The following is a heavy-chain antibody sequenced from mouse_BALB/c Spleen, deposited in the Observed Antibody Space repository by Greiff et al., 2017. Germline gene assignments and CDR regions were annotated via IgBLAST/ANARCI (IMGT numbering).Heavy chain of an antibody. D-gene: IGHD2-13*01. Sequence: EVKLMESGGYLVKPGGSLKLSCAASGFTFSSYGMSWVRQTPDKRLEWVATISSGGSYTYYPDSVKGRFTISRDNAKNTLYLQMSSLKSEDTAMYYCARRGTSAMDYWGQGTSVTVSS. J-gene: IGHJ4*01. V-gene: IGHV5-6*02. CDR3: ARRGTSAMDY. CDR2: ISSGGSYT. CDR1: GFTFSSYG.